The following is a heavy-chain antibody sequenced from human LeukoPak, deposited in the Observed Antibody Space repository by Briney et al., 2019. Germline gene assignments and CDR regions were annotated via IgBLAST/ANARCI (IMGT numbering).Heavy chain of an antibody. V-gene: IGHV4-4*07. CDR1: GASTTNYY. D-gene: IGHD1-26*01. CDR2: IYSSGAT. J-gene: IGHJ5*02. Sequence: SETLSLTCTISGASTTNYYWHWIRQPAGKGLEWIGRIYSSGATNYNPSLKSRVAMSIDNYNSQFSLKLSSVTAADTAVYYCVRDESSGSYVWFDPWGQGTLVIVSS. CDR3: VRDESSGSYVWFDP.